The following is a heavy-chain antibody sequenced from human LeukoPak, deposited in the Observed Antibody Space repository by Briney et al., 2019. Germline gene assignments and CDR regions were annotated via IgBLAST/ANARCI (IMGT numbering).Heavy chain of an antibody. V-gene: IGHV1-46*03. CDR2: INPSGGST. Sequence: VASVKLSCKASGYTFTSYYMHWVRQAPGQGLECMGIINPSGGSTSYAQKFQGRVTMTRDTSTSTVYMELSSLRSEDTAMYYCTRDSYSGYDRSLGSWGQGTLVTVSS. J-gene: IGHJ5*02. CDR1: GYTFTSYY. D-gene: IGHD5-12*01. CDR3: TRDSYSGYDRSLGS.